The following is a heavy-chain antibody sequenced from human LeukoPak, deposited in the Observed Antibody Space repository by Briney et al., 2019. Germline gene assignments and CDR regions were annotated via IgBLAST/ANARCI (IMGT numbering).Heavy chain of an antibody. CDR1: GFTFDDYA. J-gene: IGHJ3*02. CDR3: ARGPGMVDAFDI. D-gene: IGHD1-14*01. Sequence: PGGSLRLSCAASGFTFDDYAMHWVRQAPGKGLEWVSGISWNSGSIGYADSVKGRFTISRDNAKNSLYLQMNSLRAEDTAVYYCARGPGMVDAFDIWGQGTMVTVSS. CDR2: ISWNSGSI. V-gene: IGHV3-9*01.